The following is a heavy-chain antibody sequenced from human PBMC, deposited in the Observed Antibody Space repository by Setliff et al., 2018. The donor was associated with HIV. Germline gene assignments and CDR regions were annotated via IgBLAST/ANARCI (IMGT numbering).Heavy chain of an antibody. Sequence: SETLSLTCTVYGSSVSSGSYYWSWIRQPPGKGLEWIGYIYYSGSTNYNPSLKSRVTISVDTSKNQFTLKLSSVNAADTAVYYCALDRGGGGYGRLYYYYYGMDVWGQGTTVTVSS. D-gene: IGHD6-19*01. CDR2: IYYSGST. J-gene: IGHJ6*02. CDR1: GSSVSSGSYY. V-gene: IGHV4-61*01. CDR3: ALDRGGGGYGRLYYYYYGMDV.